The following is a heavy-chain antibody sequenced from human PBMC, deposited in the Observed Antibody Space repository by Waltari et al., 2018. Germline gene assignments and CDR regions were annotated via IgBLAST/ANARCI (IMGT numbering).Heavy chain of an antibody. Sequence: QVQLVQSGAEVKKPGASVKVSCKASGYTFTSYAMHWVRQAPGQRLEWMGWINAGNGNTKYSQEFQGSVTITRDTSASTAYMELSSLRSEDMAVYYCARTAYCGGDCPDAFDIWGQGTMVIVSS. CDR2: INAGNGNT. CDR1: GYTFTSYA. D-gene: IGHD2-21*01. J-gene: IGHJ3*02. CDR3: ARTAYCGGDCPDAFDI. V-gene: IGHV1-3*03.